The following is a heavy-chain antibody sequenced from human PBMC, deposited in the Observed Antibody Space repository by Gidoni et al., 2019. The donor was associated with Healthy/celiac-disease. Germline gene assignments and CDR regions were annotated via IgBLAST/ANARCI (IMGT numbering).Heavy chain of an antibody. CDR2: ISGSGGST. J-gene: IGHJ4*02. CDR3: AKDGGGVLPGWLQSTGYYFDY. V-gene: IGHV3-23*01. Sequence: EVQLLESGGGLVQPGGSLRLSCAASGFTFSSYAMSWVRQAPGKGLEWVSAISGSGGSTYYADAVKGRFTISRDNSKNTLYLQMNSLRAEDTAVYYCAKDGGGVLPGWLQSTGYYFDYWGQGTLVTVSS. CDR1: GFTFSSYA. D-gene: IGHD5-12*01.